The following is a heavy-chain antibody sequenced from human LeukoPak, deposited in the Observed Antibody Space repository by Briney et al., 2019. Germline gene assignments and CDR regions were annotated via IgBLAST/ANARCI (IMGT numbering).Heavy chain of an antibody. Sequence: SETLSLTCAVYGGSFSGYYWSWIRQPPGKGLEWIGEINHSGSTNYNPSLKSRVTISVDTSKNQFSLKLSSVTAADTAVYYCARRPSYCSGGSCSENWFDPWGQGTLVTVSS. J-gene: IGHJ5*02. CDR3: ARRPSYCSGGSCSENWFDP. CDR1: GGSFSGYY. CDR2: INHSGST. V-gene: IGHV4-34*01. D-gene: IGHD2-15*01.